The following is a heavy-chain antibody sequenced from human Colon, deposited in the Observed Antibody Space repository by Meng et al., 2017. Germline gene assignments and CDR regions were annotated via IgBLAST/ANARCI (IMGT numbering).Heavy chain of an antibody. Sequence: VQVQESGPGLGKPSETLSLTCTVSGGSISSYYWSWIRQPAGKGLEWIGRIYTSGSTNYNPSLKSRVTMSVDTSKNQFSLKLSSVTAADTAVYYCARARSGYCSGGSCYREDYWGQGTLVTVSS. J-gene: IGHJ4*02. CDR3: ARARSGYCSGGSCYREDY. V-gene: IGHV4-4*07. CDR1: GGSISSYY. D-gene: IGHD2-15*01. CDR2: IYTSGST.